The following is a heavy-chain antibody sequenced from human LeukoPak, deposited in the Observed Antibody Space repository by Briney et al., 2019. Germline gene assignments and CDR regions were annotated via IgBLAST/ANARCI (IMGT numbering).Heavy chain of an antibody. CDR3: AKAPGHDFWSGYVHFDY. D-gene: IGHD3-3*01. CDR1: GFTFSTYA. V-gene: IGHV3-23*01. CDR2: IRSSGGDST. Sequence: GGSLRLSCAASGFTFSTYAMSWVRQAPGKGLEWVSAIRSSGGDSTYYADSAKGRFIISRDNSKNTLYLQMNSLRAEDTAAYYCAKAPGHDFWSGYVHFDYWGQGTLVTVSS. J-gene: IGHJ4*02.